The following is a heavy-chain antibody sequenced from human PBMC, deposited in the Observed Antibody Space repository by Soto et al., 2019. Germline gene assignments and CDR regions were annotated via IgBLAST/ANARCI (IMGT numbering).Heavy chain of an antibody. V-gene: IGHV1-69*06. CDR2: IIPIFGTA. Sequence: QVQLVQSGAEVKKPGSSVKVSCKASGGTFSSYAISWVRQAPGQGLEWMGGIIPIFGTANYAQKFQGRVTITADKSTSTAYKELSSLRSEDTAVYYCARQSRGITFGGVIGDAFDIWGQGTMVTVSS. D-gene: IGHD3-16*01. CDR3: ARQSRGITFGGVIGDAFDI. CDR1: GGTFSSYA. J-gene: IGHJ3*02.